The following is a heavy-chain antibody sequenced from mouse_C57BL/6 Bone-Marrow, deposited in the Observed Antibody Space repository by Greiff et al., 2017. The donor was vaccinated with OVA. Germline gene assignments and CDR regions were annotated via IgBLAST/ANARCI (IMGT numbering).Heavy chain of an antibody. J-gene: IGHJ3*01. CDR1: GYAFSSSW. CDR2: IYPGDGDT. V-gene: IGHV1-82*01. Sequence: QVQLQQSGPELVKPGASVKISCKASGYAFSSSWMNWVKQRPGTGLEWIGRIYPGDGDTNYNGKLKGKATLTADISSIAAYMQLSCLTSEYSAVYFCAREFYYGNPAWFAYWGQGTLVTVSA. CDR3: AREFYYGNPAWFAY. D-gene: IGHD2-1*01.